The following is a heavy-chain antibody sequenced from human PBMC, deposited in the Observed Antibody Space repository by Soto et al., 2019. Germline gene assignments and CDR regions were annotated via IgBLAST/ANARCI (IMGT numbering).Heavy chain of an antibody. J-gene: IGHJ5*01. CDR3: VRVPIGHSDDSGYSDS. Sequence: GESLKISCTASGYNFPGYWIGWVRQMPGKGLEWMGRIAPADSYTNYSPSFHGHVTMSVDRSTSTAYLQWGSLKASDTAMYYCVRVPIGHSDDSGYSDSWGQEPRSPSPQ. CDR2: IAPADSYT. D-gene: IGHD3-22*01. V-gene: IGHV5-10-1*01. CDR1: GYNFPGYW.